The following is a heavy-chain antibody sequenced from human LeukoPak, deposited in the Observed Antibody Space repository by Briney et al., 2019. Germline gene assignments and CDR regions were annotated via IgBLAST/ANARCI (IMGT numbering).Heavy chain of an antibody. D-gene: IGHD3-3*01. J-gene: IGHJ4*02. CDR3: AREEELGVPS. CDR2: ITPIFGTA. V-gene: IGHV1-69*13. CDR1: GGTFSRFT. Sequence: ASVKVSCKASGGTFSRFTISWVRQAPGQGFEWMGGITPIFGTANFAQKFQGRVTITADESTSTAYMELSSLRSEDTAVYYCAREEELGVPSWGQGTLVTVSS.